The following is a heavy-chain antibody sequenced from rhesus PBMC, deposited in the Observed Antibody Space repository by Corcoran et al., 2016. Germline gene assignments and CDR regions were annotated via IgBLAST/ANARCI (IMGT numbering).Heavy chain of an antibody. V-gene: IGHV3-54*02. CDR1: GFTFSSYG. D-gene: IGHD6S26*01. Sequence: EVQLVESGGGLVQPGGSLRLSCAASGFTFSSYGMHWVRQAPGKGLEWVAVISYDGSKKYYDDSVKDRFTISRDNSKNMLYLQMNNLKLEDTAVDYCARASYSSGWSFGYFDLWGPGTPITSSS. CDR2: ISYDGSKK. CDR3: ARASYSSGWSFGYFDL. J-gene: IGHJ2*01.